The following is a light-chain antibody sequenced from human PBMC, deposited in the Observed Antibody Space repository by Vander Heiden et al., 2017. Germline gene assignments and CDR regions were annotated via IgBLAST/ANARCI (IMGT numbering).Light chain of an antibody. CDR2: GVS. V-gene: IGKV1-12*02. Sequence: DIQLTQSPSSMSASVGDRVTITCRASQAITSWLSWYQQKPGKAPKLLIYGVSNLERGVPPRFSGSGSGSEFTLSISSLQPEDLATYICQQAHSFPYTFGQGTTLDMK. J-gene: IGKJ2*01. CDR1: QAITSW. CDR3: QQAHSFPYT.